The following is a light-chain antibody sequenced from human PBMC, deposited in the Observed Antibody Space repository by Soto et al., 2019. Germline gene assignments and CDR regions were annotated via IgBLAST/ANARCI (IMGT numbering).Light chain of an antibody. J-gene: IGKJ1*01. Sequence: AIQMTQSPYSLSASVGDRVTITCRASQDIRIVLCWYQEKPGQPPELLIYAASKLQSGVPSRFSGSGSGTHFTLTISSLQPQDHAAYYWLQDYNCPWTFGQGTKVEI. CDR2: AAS. CDR3: LQDYNCPWT. V-gene: IGKV1-6*01. CDR1: QDIRIV.